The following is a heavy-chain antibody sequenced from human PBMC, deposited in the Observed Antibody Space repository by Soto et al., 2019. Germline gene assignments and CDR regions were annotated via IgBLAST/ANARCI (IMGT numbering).Heavy chain of an antibody. CDR3: ARAVDYYYGMDV. J-gene: IGHJ6*02. Sequence: SSETLSLTCTVSGGSISSGGYYWSWIRQHPGKGLEWIGYIYYSGSTYYNPSLKSRVTISVDTSKNQFSLKLSSVTAADTAVYYCARAVDYYYGMDVWGQGTTVTVSS. CDR2: IYYSGST. V-gene: IGHV4-31*03. CDR1: GGSISSGGYY.